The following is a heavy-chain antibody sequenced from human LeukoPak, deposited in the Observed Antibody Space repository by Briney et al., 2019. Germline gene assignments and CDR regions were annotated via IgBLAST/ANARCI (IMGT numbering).Heavy chain of an antibody. J-gene: IGHJ6*03. Sequence: SETLSLTCTVSVGSLTIGDYYWDWIRQPPGKGLEWIGCISYSGNTYYNPPLKSRVTMSVDTSKDQFSLKLSSVTAADTAVFYCARHRYYFGSGSYFSRNPPLHHYFYMDVWGKGTTVTVSS. CDR3: ARHRYYFGSGSYFSRNPPLHHYFYMDV. V-gene: IGHV4-39*01. CDR2: ISYSGNT. CDR1: VGSLTIGDYY. D-gene: IGHD3-10*01.